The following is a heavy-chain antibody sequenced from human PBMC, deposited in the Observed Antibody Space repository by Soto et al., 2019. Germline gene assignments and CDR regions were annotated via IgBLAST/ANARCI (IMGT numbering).Heavy chain of an antibody. D-gene: IGHD3-22*01. CDR3: ACSLYYYDSSGYY. V-gene: IGHV3-30-3*01. CDR1: GFTFSSYA. Sequence: GGSLRLSCAASGFTFSSYAMHWVRQAPGKGLEWVAVISYDGSNKYYADSVKGRFTISRDNSKNTLYLQMNSLRAEDTAVYYCACSLYYYDSSGYYLGQGTLVTVSS. CDR2: ISYDGSNK. J-gene: IGHJ4*02.